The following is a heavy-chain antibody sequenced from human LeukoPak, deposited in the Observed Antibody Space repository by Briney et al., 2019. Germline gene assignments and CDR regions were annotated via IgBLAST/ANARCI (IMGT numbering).Heavy chain of an antibody. CDR1: GYSFPNYW. CDR2: IYPDDSNT. Sequence: GESLKISCKGYGYSFPNYWVGWVRQMPGKGLEWMGIIYPDDSNTRYSPSFQGQVTISVDKSISTAYLQWSSLRASDTAMYYCARSDYCSNGVCNRRHGFDIWGRGTMVTVSS. D-gene: IGHD2-8*01. V-gene: IGHV5-51*01. CDR3: ARSDYCSNGVCNRRHGFDI. J-gene: IGHJ3*02.